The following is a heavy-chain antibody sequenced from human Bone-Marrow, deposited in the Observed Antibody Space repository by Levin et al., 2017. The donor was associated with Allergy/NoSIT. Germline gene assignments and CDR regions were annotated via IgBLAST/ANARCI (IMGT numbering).Heavy chain of an antibody. Sequence: QSGGSLRLSCAASGFTFRHYTMNWVRQAPGKGLEWVSCITSSGDSTYYADSVKGRFTISRDNAKNSLYLQLNRLRDEDTAMYYCARDPARGYYDSSGYSGDHWGLGTLVTVSS. V-gene: IGHV3-48*02. J-gene: IGHJ4*02. CDR2: ITSSGDST. CDR1: GFTFRHYT. CDR3: ARDPARGYYDSSGYSGDH. D-gene: IGHD3-22*01.